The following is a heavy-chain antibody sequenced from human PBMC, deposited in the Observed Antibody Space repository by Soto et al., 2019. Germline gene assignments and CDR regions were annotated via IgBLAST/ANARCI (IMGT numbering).Heavy chain of an antibody. V-gene: IGHV4-34*01. D-gene: IGHD4-17*01. Sequence: SETLSLTCAVYGGSFSDSHWSWIRQSPGKGLEWIAEIDHNRNTNYNQSLKSRLTMSLNTSRNLFSLRLASLIAADMAVYYFARGIRSPWPWGQGTLVTVSS. CDR2: IDHNRNT. J-gene: IGHJ5*02. CDR3: ARGIRSPWP. CDR1: GGSFSDSH.